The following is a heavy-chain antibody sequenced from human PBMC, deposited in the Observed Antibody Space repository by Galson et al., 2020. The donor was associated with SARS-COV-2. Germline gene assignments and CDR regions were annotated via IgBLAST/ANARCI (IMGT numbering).Heavy chain of an antibody. CDR1: GFSLSTSGMC. V-gene: IGHV2-70*01. CDR3: ARITVDGGCGLGYACSYGMEV. CDR2: IDWDDDK. D-gene: IGHD3-16*01. Sequence: SGPTLVKPTQTLTLTCTFSGFSLSTSGMCVSWIRQPPGKALEWLALIDWDDDKYYSTSLKTRLTISKDTSKNQVVLTMTNMDPVDTATYYWARITVDGGCGLGYACSYGMEVWVQGTMVPVCS. J-gene: IGHJ6*02.